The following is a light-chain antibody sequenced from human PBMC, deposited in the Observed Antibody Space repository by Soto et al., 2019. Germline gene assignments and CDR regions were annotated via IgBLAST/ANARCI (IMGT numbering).Light chain of an antibody. CDR2: SNN. CDR1: SSNIGSNT. J-gene: IGLJ2*01. Sequence: QFVLTQPPSASGTPGQRVTISCSGSSSNIGSNTVNWYQQLPGTAPKLLIYSNNQRPSGVPDRFSGSKSGTSASLAISGLQSEDEADYYCAAWDDSLHVVFGGGTKLTVL. V-gene: IGLV1-44*01. CDR3: AAWDDSLHVV.